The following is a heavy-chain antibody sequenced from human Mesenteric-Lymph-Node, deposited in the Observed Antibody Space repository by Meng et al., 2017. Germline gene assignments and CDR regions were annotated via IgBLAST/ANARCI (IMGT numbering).Heavy chain of an antibody. J-gene: IGHJ4*02. CDR2: ISSNGYTI. CDR1: EFTFNSSE. D-gene: IGHD4-17*01. Sequence: GGSLRLSCAASEFTFNSSEMNWVRQAPGKGLEWISSISSNGYTIFYADSVKGRFAISRDNAKNSLYLQMNSLRAEDTAVYYCARGADYGDYFFWYYFDSWGQGTLVTVSS. V-gene: IGHV3-48*03. CDR3: ARGADYGDYFFWYYFDS.